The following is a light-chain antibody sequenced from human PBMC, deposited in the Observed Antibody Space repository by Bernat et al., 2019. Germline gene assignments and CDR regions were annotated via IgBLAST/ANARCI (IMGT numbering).Light chain of an antibody. CDR2: AAS. V-gene: IGKV1-27*01. Sequence: DIQMTQSPSSLSASVGDRVTITCRASQFISNFLAWYQQKPGEVPKLLIYAASTLHSGVPSRFSGSRSGTDFILTISNLQPEDASTYYCHKYNSALWTFGQGTKVEVK. CDR3: HKYNSALWT. CDR1: QFISNF. J-gene: IGKJ1*01.